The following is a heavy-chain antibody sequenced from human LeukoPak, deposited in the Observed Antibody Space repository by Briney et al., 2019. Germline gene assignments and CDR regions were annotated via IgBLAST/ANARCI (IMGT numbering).Heavy chain of an antibody. J-gene: IGHJ4*02. V-gene: IGHV3-66*01. Sequence: GGSLRLSCAASGFTVSSNYMSWVRQAPGKGLEWVSVIYSGGSTYYADSVKGRFTISRDNSKNTLYLQMNSLRAEDTAVYYCASTFYGDSPPYRGQGTLVTVSS. CDR2: IYSGGST. CDR1: GFTVSSNY. D-gene: IGHD4-17*01. CDR3: ASTFYGDSPPY.